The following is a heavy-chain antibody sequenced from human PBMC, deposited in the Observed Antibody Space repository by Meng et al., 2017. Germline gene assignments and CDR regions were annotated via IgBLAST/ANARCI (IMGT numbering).Heavy chain of an antibody. D-gene: IGHD2-21*02. CDR3: AREIAAAYCGGDCYL. V-gene: IGHV1-69*01. CDR2: IIPIFGTA. CDR1: GGTFSSYA. Sequence: QGQLVQSVAEVKKPGSSGKVSCKASGGTFSSYAISWVRQAPGQGLEWMGGIIPIFGTANYAQKFQGRVTITADESTSTAYMELSSLRSEDTAVYYCAREIAAAYCGGDCYLWGQGTLVTVSS. J-gene: IGHJ5*02.